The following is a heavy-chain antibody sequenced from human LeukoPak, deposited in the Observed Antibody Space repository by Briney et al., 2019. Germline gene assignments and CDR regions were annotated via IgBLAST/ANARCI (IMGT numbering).Heavy chain of an antibody. CDR3: TTEDYYGSGSFDY. CDR1: GFTFSNAW. Sequence: GGSLRLSCAASGFTFSNAWMSWVRQAPGKGLEWVGRIKSKTDGCTTDYAAPVKGRFTISRDDSKNTLYLQMNSLKTEDTAVYYCTTEDYYGSGSFDYWGQGTLVTVSS. D-gene: IGHD3-10*01. V-gene: IGHV3-15*01. J-gene: IGHJ4*02. CDR2: IKSKTDGCTT.